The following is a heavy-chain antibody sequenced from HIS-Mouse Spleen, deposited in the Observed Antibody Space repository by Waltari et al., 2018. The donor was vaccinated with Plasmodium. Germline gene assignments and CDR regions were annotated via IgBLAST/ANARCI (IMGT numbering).Heavy chain of an antibody. V-gene: IGHV4-34*01. CDR2: INHSGST. CDR3: ARGLRGHYWYFDL. D-gene: IGHD3-10*01. CDR1: GGSFSGYY. J-gene: IGHJ2*01. Sequence: QVQLQQWGAGLLKPSETLSLTCAVYGGSFSGYYLIWIRQPPGKGLEWIGEINHSGSTNYNPSLKSRVTISVDTSKNQFSLKLSSVTAADTAVYYCARGLRGHYWYFDLWGRGTLVTVSS.